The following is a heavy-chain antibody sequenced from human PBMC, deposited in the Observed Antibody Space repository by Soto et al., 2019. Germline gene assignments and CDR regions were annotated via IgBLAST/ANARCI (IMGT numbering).Heavy chain of an antibody. CDR1: GGSISSGDYY. Sequence: SETLSLTCTVSGGSISSGDYYWSWIRQPPGKGLEWIGSMYYSGTTYYSPSLRSRVTISADTSKNQFSLKLSSVTAADTAVYYCARRRKYGDYFDYWGQGSLVTVS. CDR3: ARRRKYGDYFDY. V-gene: IGHV4-39*01. J-gene: IGHJ4*02. CDR2: MYYSGTT. D-gene: IGHD4-17*01.